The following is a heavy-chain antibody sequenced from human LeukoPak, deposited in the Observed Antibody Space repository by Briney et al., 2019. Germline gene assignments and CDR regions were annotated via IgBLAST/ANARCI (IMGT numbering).Heavy chain of an antibody. Sequence: PSETLSLTCNVSSGSITDRNYYWGWIRQPPGKGLEWIGRINYSGTTYYSPSLKSRVTISVDTSRNHFSLKVTSVTAADMAVYYCASLTHSYYADPAGYYPFYYMDVWGKGTTVTVSS. CDR3: ASLTHSYYADPAGYYPFYYMDV. J-gene: IGHJ6*03. CDR2: INYSGTT. V-gene: IGHV4-39*02. CDR1: SGSITDRNYY. D-gene: IGHD3-22*01.